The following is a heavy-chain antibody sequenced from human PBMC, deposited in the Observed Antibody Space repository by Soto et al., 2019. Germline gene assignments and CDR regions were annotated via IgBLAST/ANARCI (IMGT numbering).Heavy chain of an antibody. D-gene: IGHD1-26*01. CDR3: AKAGYSGSYYGNWFDP. J-gene: IGHJ5*02. Sequence: PGGSLRLSCAASGFTFSSYAMSWVRQAPRKGLEWVSAISGSGGSTYYADSVKGRFTISRDNSKNTLYLQMNSLRAEDTAVYYCAKAGYSGSYYGNWFDPWGQGTLVTVSS. CDR1: GFTFSSYA. V-gene: IGHV3-23*01. CDR2: ISGSGGST.